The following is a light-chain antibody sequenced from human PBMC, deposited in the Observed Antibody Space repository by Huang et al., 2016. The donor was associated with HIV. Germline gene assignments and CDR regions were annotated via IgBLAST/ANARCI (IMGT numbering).Light chain of an antibody. V-gene: IGKV1-33*01. CDR2: DAS. Sequence: DIQMTQSPSSLSASVGDRLTITCQASQDINNYLNWYQQKPGKAPKLLIYDASNLETGVPSMFSGSGSGTDFTFTISSLQPEDVATYYCQHYTNLPPSLTFGGGTKVEIK. CDR3: QHYTNLPPSLT. CDR1: QDINNY. J-gene: IGKJ4*01.